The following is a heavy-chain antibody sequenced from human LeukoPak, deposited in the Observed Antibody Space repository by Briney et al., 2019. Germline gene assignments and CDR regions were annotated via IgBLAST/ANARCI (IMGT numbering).Heavy chain of an antibody. Sequence: SETLSLTCTVSGGSISSSSYYCGWIRQPPGKGLEWIGSIYYSGSTYYHPSLKSRVTISVDTSKNQFSLKLSSETAADTAVYYCARTSAYDFWSGYSYYYYGMDVWGQGTTVTVSS. CDR3: ARTSAYDFWSGYSYYYYGMDV. CDR1: GGSISSSSYY. J-gene: IGHJ6*02. D-gene: IGHD3-3*01. CDR2: IYYSGST. V-gene: IGHV4-39*01.